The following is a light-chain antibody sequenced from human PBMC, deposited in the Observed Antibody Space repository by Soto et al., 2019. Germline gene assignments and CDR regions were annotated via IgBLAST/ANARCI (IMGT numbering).Light chain of an antibody. CDR2: GTS. CDR1: QSVSSY. J-gene: IGKJ1*01. CDR3: QQYNNWPSWT. Sequence: EVVLTQSPDTLSLPPGERATLSCRASQSVSSYLAWYQQKPGQAPRLLIYGTSNRATGIPARFSGSGSGTDFTLTISFLQSEDFAVYYCQQYNNWPSWTFGQGTKVDIK. V-gene: IGKV3D-15*03.